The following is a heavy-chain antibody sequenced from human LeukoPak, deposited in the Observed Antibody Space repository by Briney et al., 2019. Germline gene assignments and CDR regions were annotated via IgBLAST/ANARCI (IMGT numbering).Heavy chain of an antibody. Sequence: GGSLRLSCAASGFTFSSYDMHWVRQATGKGLEWVSAIGTAGDTYYPGSVKGRFTISRENAKNSLYLQMNSLRAGDTAVYYCARVRGYSYPLDYWGQGTLVTVSS. J-gene: IGHJ4*02. D-gene: IGHD5-18*01. CDR1: GFTFSSYD. V-gene: IGHV3-13*01. CDR2: IGTAGDT. CDR3: ARVRGYSYPLDY.